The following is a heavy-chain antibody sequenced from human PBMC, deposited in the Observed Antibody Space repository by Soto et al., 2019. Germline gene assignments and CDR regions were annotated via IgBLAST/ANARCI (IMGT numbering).Heavy chain of an antibody. J-gene: IGHJ6*02. CDR1: GYTFSNDG. D-gene: IGHD3-10*01. Sequence: QVQLVQSGAEVRRPGASVKVSCKASGYTFSNDGINWVRQAPGQGLEWMGWISAYNGNTEYAQNFQGRVSMTTDTSTSTAYMELRSLRSEDTAVYSCARGGPTSADYYYGMDVWGLGTTVTASS. CDR3: ARGGPTSADYYYGMDV. CDR2: ISAYNGNT. V-gene: IGHV1-18*01.